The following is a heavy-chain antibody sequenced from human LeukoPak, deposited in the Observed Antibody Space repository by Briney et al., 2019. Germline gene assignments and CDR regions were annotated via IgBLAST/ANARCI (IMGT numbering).Heavy chain of an antibody. CDR1: GGSISSYY. CDR2: IYYSGST. J-gene: IGHJ4*02. CDR3: ARGGYFDY. D-gene: IGHD1-26*01. V-gene: IGHV4-59*01. Sequence: SETLSLICTVFGGSISSYYWSWIRQPPGKGLEWIGYIYYSGSTNYSPSVKSRVTMSVDTSKNQFSLKLCSVTSADTAVYYCARGGYFDYWGQGTLVTVFS.